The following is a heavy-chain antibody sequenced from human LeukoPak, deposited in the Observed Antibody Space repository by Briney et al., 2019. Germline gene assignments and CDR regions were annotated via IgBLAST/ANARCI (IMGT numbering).Heavy chain of an antibody. CDR2: INHSGST. D-gene: IGHD4-17*01. Sequence: PSETLSLTCAVYGGSFSGYYWSCIRQPPGKGLEWIGEINHSGSTNYNPSLKSRVTISVDTSKNQFSLKLSSVTAADTAVYYCARSNGDYTDWGQGTLVTVSS. J-gene: IGHJ4*02. V-gene: IGHV4-34*01. CDR1: GGSFSGYY. CDR3: ARSNGDYTD.